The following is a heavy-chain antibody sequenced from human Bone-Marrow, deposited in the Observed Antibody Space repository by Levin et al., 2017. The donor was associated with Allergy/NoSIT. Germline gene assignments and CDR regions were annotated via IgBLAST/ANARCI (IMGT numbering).Heavy chain of an antibody. CDR3: AYTHLQQGLQPTGPFDS. D-gene: IGHD6-13*01. CDR1: GGSIGSSGYS. Sequence: KPSETLSLTCAVSGGSIGSSGYSWSWIRQPPGKGLEYIGHVYHTGTTYYRPSLKSRVTISIDRSENQFSLKLTSVTAADTAVYYCAYTHLQQGLQPTGPFDSWGQGTLVAVSS. V-gene: IGHV4-30-2*01. CDR2: VYHTGTT. J-gene: IGHJ4*02.